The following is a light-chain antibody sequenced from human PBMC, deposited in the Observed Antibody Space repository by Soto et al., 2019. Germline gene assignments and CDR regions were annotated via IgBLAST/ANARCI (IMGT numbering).Light chain of an antibody. CDR3: SSYTRSSTLYV. Sequence: QSALTQPASVSGSPGQSITISCTGTSSDVGGYNYVSWYPQHPGKAPKLMIYEVSNRPSGVSNRFSGSKSGNTASLTISGLKAEEAADYSCSSYTRSSTLYVFGTGTKLTVL. V-gene: IGLV2-14*01. CDR2: EVS. CDR1: SSDVGGYNY. J-gene: IGLJ1*01.